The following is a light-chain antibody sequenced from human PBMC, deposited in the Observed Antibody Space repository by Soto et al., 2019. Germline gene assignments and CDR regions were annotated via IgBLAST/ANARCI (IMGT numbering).Light chain of an antibody. CDR3: QQSYSTSPT. CDR1: QSISGY. Sequence: DIQMTQSPSSLSASVGDRVTITSRASQSISGYLNWYQQKPGKAPKLLIYAASSLQSGVPSRFSGSGSGTDFTLTISSLQPEDFATYYCQQSYSTSPTFGPGTKVDIK. J-gene: IGKJ3*01. V-gene: IGKV1-39*01. CDR2: AAS.